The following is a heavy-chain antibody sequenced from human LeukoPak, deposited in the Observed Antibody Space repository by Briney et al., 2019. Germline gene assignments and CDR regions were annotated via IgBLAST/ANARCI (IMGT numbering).Heavy chain of an antibody. Sequence: GASVKVSCKASGYTFRDFGISWLRQAPGQGLEWMGWISPYSGNTKYAQKVQGRVTVTTDTSRTTAYLDLRNLRSDDTGMYFCAREGDGELSAWFDPWGHGTLVIVSS. J-gene: IGHJ5*02. CDR2: ISPYSGNT. D-gene: IGHD3-10*01. CDR3: AREGDGELSAWFDP. V-gene: IGHV1-18*01. CDR1: GYTFRDFG.